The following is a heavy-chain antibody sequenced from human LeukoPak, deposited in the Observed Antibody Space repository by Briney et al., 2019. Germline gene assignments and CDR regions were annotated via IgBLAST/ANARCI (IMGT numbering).Heavy chain of an antibody. D-gene: IGHD2-2*01. J-gene: IGHJ2*01. CDR3: VVVVVPAAVWQFDL. V-gene: IGHV3-33*01. CDR2: IWPDGNKK. CDR1: GFIFSHYG. Sequence: GGSLRLSCATSGFIFSHYGFHWVRQAPGKGLEWVAVIWPDGNKKYYAGSVKGRFTVSKDNSENTVYLQMNSLRAEDTAMYYCVVVVVPAAVWQFDLWGRGTQVTVSS.